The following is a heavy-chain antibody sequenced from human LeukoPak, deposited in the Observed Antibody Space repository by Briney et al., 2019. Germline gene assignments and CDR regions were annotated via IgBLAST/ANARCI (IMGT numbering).Heavy chain of an antibody. D-gene: IGHD5-18*01. CDR2: IYSSVST. Sequence: SETLSLTCTVSGGSISSNAYYWAWIRQPPGKGLEWIGSIYSSVSTYYNPSLKSRVTISVDTSKNQFSLRLSSVTAADTAVYYCARGSRGYSYGWGQGTLVTVSS. V-gene: IGHV4-39*07. CDR3: ARGSRGYSYG. J-gene: IGHJ4*02. CDR1: GGSISSNAYY.